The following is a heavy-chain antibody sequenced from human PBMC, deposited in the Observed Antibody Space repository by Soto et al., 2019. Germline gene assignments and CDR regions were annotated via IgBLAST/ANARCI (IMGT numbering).Heavy chain of an antibody. CDR1: GFTFSSYS. CDR3: ARVYYDFWSGYYKNVGDYYYYYYMDV. CDR2: ISSSSSYI. V-gene: IGHV3-21*01. D-gene: IGHD3-3*01. Sequence: GGSLRLSCAASGFTFSSYSMNWVRQAPGKGLEWVSSISSSSSYIYYADSVKGRFTISRDNAKNSLYLQMNSLRAEDTAVYYCARVYYDFWSGYYKNVGDYYYYYYMDVWGKGTTVTVSS. J-gene: IGHJ6*03.